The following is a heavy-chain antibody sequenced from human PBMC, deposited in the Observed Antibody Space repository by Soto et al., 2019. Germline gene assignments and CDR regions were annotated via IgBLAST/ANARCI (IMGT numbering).Heavy chain of an antibody. Sequence: EVQLVESGGGLVQPGGSLRLSCAASGFTFSSYAMHWVRQAPGKGLEYVSAISSNGGSTYYANSVKGRFTISRDNSKNTLYLQMGSLRAEDMAVYYCARRGYSYRYDYWGQGTLVTVSS. V-gene: IGHV3-64*01. D-gene: IGHD5-18*01. J-gene: IGHJ4*02. CDR2: ISSNGGST. CDR1: GFTFSSYA. CDR3: ARRGYSYRYDY.